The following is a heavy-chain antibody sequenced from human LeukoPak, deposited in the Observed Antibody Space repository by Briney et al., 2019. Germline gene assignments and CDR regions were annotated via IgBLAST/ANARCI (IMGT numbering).Heavy chain of an antibody. CDR3: ARHYITIFGVVERFDP. J-gene: IGHJ5*02. V-gene: IGHV4-39*01. CDR1: GGSISSSSYY. CDR2: IYYSGGT. D-gene: IGHD3-3*01. Sequence: SETLSLTCTVSGGSISSSSYYWGWIRQPPGKGLEWIGSIYYSGGTYYNPSLKSRVTMSVETSKNQFSLKLSSVTAADTAVYYCARHYITIFGVVERFDPWGQGTLVTVSS.